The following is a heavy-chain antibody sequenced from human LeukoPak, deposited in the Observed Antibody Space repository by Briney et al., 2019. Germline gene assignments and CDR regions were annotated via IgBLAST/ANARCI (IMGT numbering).Heavy chain of an antibody. V-gene: IGHV5-10-1*01. CDR3: TIGGDSEFEY. CDR2: IDPSDSYT. CDR1: GSSFTGYW. Sequence: GESLRISCQASGSSFTGYWITWVRQMPGKGLEWMGMIDPSDSYTKYSPSFQGHVTISADKSISTAYLQWSSLKASDTAMYYCTIGGDSEFEYWGQGILVTVSS. D-gene: IGHD2-21*02. J-gene: IGHJ4*02.